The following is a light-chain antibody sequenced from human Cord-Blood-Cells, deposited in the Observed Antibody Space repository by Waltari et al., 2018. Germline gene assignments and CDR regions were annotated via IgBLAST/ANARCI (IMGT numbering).Light chain of an antibody. Sequence: QSALPQPASVSGSPGQSITISCTGTSSDVGGYNYVSWYQQHPGKAPKLMIYDVSNRPSGVSNRFSGSNSGNTASLTISGLQAEDEADYYCSSYTSSSTPVVFGGGTKLTVL. CDR2: DVS. CDR3: SSYTSSSTPVV. CDR1: SSDVGGYNY. J-gene: IGLJ2*01. V-gene: IGLV2-14*01.